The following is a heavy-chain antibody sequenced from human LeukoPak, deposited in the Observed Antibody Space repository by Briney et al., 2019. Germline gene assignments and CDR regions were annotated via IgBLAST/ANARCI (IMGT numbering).Heavy chain of an antibody. Sequence: SETLSLTCAVYGGSFSGYYWSWIRQPPGKGLEWIGEINHSGSTNYNPSLKSRVTISVDTSKNQFSLKLSSVTAADTAVYYCARGYDSSGYYILGYWGQGTLVTVSS. CDR1: GGSFSGYY. CDR2: INHSGST. V-gene: IGHV4-34*01. J-gene: IGHJ4*02. D-gene: IGHD3-22*01. CDR3: ARGYDSSGYYILGY.